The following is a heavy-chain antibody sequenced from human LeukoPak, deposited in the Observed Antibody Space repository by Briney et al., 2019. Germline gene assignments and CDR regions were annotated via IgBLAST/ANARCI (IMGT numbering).Heavy chain of an antibody. V-gene: IGHV1-18*01. Sequence: ASVKVSCKASGYTFTSYGISWVRQAPGQGLEWMGWISAYNGNTNYAQKLQGRVTMTTDTSTSTAYMELRSLRSDDTAVYYCARDWAIVVVAPYYYYGMDVWGQGTTVTVSS. CDR1: GYTFTSYG. J-gene: IGHJ6*02. CDR3: ARDWAIVVVAPYYYYGMDV. D-gene: IGHD2-15*01. CDR2: ISAYNGNT.